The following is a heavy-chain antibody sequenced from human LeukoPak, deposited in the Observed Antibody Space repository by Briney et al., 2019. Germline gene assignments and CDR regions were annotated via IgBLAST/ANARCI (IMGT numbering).Heavy chain of an antibody. V-gene: IGHV4-59*01. Sequence: TSETPSLTCTVSGGSISSYYWSWIRQPPGKGLEWIGYIYYSGSTNYNPSLKSRVTISVDTSKKQLSLKLSSVTAADTAVYFCARYVWGSYPTFEDYWGQGTLVTVSS. CDR2: IYYSGST. CDR3: ARYVWGSYPTFEDY. D-gene: IGHD3-16*02. CDR1: GGSISSYY. J-gene: IGHJ4*02.